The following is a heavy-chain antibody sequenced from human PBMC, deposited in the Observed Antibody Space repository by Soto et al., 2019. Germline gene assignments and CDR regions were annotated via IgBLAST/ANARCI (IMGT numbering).Heavy chain of an antibody. CDR3: AKKLAYTNTWYYFDY. CDR2: IGGTGENT. D-gene: IGHD2-8*01. V-gene: IGHV3-23*01. CDR1: GFTFSGFA. J-gene: IGHJ4*02. Sequence: GGSLRLSCAASGFTFSGFAMNWVRQAPGKGLEWVSTIGGTGENTYYADSVKGRFTVSRDNSKNTLYLQMSSLRAEDTAIYYCAKKLAYTNTWYYFDYWGQGTQVTVSS.